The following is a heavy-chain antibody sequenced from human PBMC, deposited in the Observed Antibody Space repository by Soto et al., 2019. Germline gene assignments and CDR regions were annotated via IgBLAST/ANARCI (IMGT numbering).Heavy chain of an antibody. D-gene: IGHD6-13*01. J-gene: IGHJ4*02. CDR2: ISPSGGST. CDR1: GYTFTSYY. CDR3: ARDREAAALYY. Sequence: ASVKVSCKATGYTFTSYYMHWVRQAPGQGLEWMGIISPSGGSTSCAQKFQGRVTMTRDTSTSTVDMELSSLRSEDTAVYYCARDREAAALYYWGQGTLVTVSS. V-gene: IGHV1-46*01.